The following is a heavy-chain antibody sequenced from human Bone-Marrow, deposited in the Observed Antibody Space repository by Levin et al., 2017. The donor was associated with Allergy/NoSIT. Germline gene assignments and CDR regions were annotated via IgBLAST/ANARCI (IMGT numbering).Heavy chain of an antibody. V-gene: IGHV4-59*12. D-gene: IGHD5-12*01. J-gene: IGHJ4*02. CDR3: GRLTGYDARATFAY. CDR1: GGSISIYY. Sequence: SETLSLTCTVSGGSISIYYWTWIRQSPGKGLEWIGYIYHTGSTNYNPSLKSRVTISVDTSRDQFSLNLTSVTAADTAVYYCGRLTGYDARATFAYWGQGMLVTVSS. CDR2: IYHTGST.